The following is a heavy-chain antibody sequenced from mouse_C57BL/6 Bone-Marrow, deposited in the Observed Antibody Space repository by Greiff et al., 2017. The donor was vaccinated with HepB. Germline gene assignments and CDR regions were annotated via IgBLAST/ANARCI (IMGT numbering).Heavy chain of an antibody. CDR3: TRNYYGSSHWYFDV. Sequence: VQLQQSGAELVRPGASVTLSCKASGYTFTDYEMHWVKQTPVHGLEWIGAIDPETGGTAYNQKFKGKAILTADKSSSTAYMELRSLTSEDSAVYYCTRNYYGSSHWYFDVWGTGTTVTVSS. CDR2: IDPETGGT. CDR1: GYTFTDYE. V-gene: IGHV1-15*01. D-gene: IGHD1-1*01. J-gene: IGHJ1*03.